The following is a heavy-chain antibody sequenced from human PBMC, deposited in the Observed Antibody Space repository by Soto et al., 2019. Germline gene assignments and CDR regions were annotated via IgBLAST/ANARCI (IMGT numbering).Heavy chain of an antibody. CDR1: GYTFTSYY. V-gene: IGHV1-46*01. CDR2: INPSGGST. J-gene: IGHJ4*02. CDR3: ARLNPYDSSGYYTGGYFDY. Sequence: ASVKVSCKASGYTFTSYYMHWVRQAPGQGLEWMGIINPSGGSTSYAQKFQGRVTMTRDTSTSTVYMELSSLRSEDTAVYYCARLNPYDSSGYYTGGYFDYWGQGTLVTVSS. D-gene: IGHD3-22*01.